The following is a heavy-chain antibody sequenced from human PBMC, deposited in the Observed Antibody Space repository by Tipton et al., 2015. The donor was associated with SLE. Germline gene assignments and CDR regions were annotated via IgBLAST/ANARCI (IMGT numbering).Heavy chain of an antibody. CDR3: VHRGHGVGV. J-gene: IGHJ6*02. CDR1: GGSISSGSYY. Sequence: TLSLTCAVSGGSISSGSYYWSWIRQPAGKGLEWIWHIHTSGSTNYNPSLKSRVTISVDTSKNQFSLRLSSVTAADTAVYYCVHRGHGVGVWGQGTTVTVSS. D-gene: IGHD3-3*01. CDR2: IHTSGST. V-gene: IGHV4-61*09.